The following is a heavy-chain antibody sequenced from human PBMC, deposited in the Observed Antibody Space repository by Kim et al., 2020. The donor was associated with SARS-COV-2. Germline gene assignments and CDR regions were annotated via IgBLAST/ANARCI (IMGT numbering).Heavy chain of an antibody. Sequence: SETLSLTCAVYGGSFSGYYWSWIRQPPGKGLEWIGEINHSGSTNYNPSLKIRVTISLDTSKNQFPLRLSHVTAADTAVSYWARGHCSSTSCYERLGNWFDPWGQGTLVTVSS. CDR3: ARGHCSSTSCYERLGNWFDP. J-gene: IGHJ5*02. CDR2: INHSGST. V-gene: IGHV4-34*01. CDR1: GGSFSGYY. D-gene: IGHD2-2*01.